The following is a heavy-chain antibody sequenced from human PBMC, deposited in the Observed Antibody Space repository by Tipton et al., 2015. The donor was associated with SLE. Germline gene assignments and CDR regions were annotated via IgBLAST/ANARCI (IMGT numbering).Heavy chain of an antibody. Sequence: TLSLTCTVSGGSISSSSYYWGWIRQPPGKGLEWIGSIYYSGSTYYNPPLKSRVTISVDTSKNQFSLKLSSVTAADTAVYYCARHGIGASGLGGYWGQGTLVTVSS. J-gene: IGHJ4*02. CDR3: ARHGIGASGLGGY. CDR1: GGSISSSSYY. V-gene: IGHV4-39*01. D-gene: IGHD3-16*01. CDR2: IYYSGST.